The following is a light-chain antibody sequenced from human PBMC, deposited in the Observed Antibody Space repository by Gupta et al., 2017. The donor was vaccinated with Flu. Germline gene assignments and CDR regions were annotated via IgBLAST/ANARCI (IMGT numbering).Light chain of an antibody. CDR3: LSFTGSSTRV. CDR1: SSDIGAFNY. J-gene: IGLJ1*01. CDR2: EVN. Sequence: QSALTKPASVSGSTGQSITISCTGTSSDIGAFNYVSWYQQPPGGAPKLLIFEVNNRPSGVSHRFSGSKSGNTASLTIAALQTEDEADYYCLSFTGSSTRVFGTGTKVTVL. V-gene: IGLV2-14*03.